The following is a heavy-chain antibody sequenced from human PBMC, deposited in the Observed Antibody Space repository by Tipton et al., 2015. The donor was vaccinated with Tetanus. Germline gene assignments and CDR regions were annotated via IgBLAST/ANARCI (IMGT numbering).Heavy chain of an antibody. J-gene: IGHJ5*02. V-gene: IGHV4-34*01. CDR3: AREGYDFWSGSRSLENWFDP. CDR1: GGSFSGFY. CDR2: INHSGST. D-gene: IGHD3-3*01. Sequence: TLSLTCAVYGGSFSGFYWSWIRQPPGKGLEWIGEINHSGSTNYNPSLKSRVTTSVDTSKNHSSLKLSSVTAADTAVYYCAREGYDFWSGSRSLENWFDPWGQGTLVTVSS.